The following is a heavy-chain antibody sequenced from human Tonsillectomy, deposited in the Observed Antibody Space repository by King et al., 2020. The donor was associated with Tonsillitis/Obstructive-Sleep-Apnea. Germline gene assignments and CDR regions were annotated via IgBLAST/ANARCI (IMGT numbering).Heavy chain of an antibody. J-gene: IGHJ4*02. CDR1: GASFSGYY. CDR2: IDHSGST. Sequence: VQLQQWGAGLLKPSETLSLTCVVYGASFSGYYWSWTRQPPGKGLEWIGEIDHSGSTNYNPSLKSRVTISVDTSKNQFSLKLSSVTAADTAVYYCAREGSSGWYDYWGQGTLVTVSS. V-gene: IGHV4-34*01. D-gene: IGHD6-19*01. CDR3: AREGSSGWYDY.